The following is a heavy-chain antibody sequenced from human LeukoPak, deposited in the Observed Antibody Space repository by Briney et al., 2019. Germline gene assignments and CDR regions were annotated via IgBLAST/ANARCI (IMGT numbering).Heavy chain of an antibody. J-gene: IGHJ6*02. V-gene: IGHV3-30-3*01. CDR1: GFTFSSYA. CDR3: ARRTPYGMDV. CDR2: ISYDGSNK. Sequence: PGRSLRLSCAASGFTFSSYAMHWVRQAPGKGLEWVAVISYDGSNKYYADSVKGRFIISRDNSKNTLYLQMNSLRAEDTAVYYCARRTPYGMDVWGQGTTVTVSS.